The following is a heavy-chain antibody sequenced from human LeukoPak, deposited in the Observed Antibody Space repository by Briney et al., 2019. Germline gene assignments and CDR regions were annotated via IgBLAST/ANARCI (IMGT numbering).Heavy chain of an antibody. D-gene: IGHD6-13*01. J-gene: IGHJ4*02. CDR2: IYYSGST. Sequence: SETLSLTCTVSGGSISSSSYYWGWIRQPPGKGLEWIGSIYYSGSTYYNPSLKSRVTISVDTSKNQFSLKLSSVTAADTAVYYCARSGANSSSWYMDYWGQGTLVTVSS. CDR3: ARSGANSSSWYMDY. V-gene: IGHV4-39*07. CDR1: GGSISSSSYY.